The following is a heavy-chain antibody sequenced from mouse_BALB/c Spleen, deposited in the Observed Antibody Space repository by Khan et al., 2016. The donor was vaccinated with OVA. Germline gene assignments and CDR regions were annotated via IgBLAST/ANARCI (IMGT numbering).Heavy chain of an antibody. Sequence: EVELVESGGGLVKPGGSLKLSCAASGFIFSDYYMYWVRQTPEKRLEWVATISDGGTYTYYLDSVMGRFTISRDDAKNNLYLQMSSRKAEDTAIYYGERGYYGDPFAYWGQGTLVAVSA. CDR1: GFIFSDYY. J-gene: IGHJ3*01. V-gene: IGHV5-4*02. D-gene: IGHD2-13*01. CDR2: ISDGGTYT. CDR3: ERGYYGDPFAY.